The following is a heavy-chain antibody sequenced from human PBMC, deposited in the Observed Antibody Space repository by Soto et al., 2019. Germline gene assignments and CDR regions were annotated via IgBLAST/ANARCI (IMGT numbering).Heavy chain of an antibody. CDR1: GGTFSSYA. D-gene: IGHD5-18*01. CDR3: ARAHYKRGYTYGDDY. CDR2: IIPIFGTA. J-gene: IGHJ4*02. V-gene: IGHV1-69*13. Sequence: GASVKVSCKASGGTFSSYAISWVRQAPGQGLEWMGGIIPIFGTANYAQKFQGRVTITADESTSTAYMELSSLRSEDTAVYYCARAHYKRGYTYGDDYWGQGTLVTLSS.